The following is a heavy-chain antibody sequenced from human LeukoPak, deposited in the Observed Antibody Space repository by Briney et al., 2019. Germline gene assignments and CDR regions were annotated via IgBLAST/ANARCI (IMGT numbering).Heavy chain of an antibody. V-gene: IGHV4-4*07. J-gene: IGHJ4*02. CDR3: ASSCSSTSCYGSGNVRIDY. CDR1: GVSISSYY. D-gene: IGHD2-2*01. CDR2: IYTSGST. Sequence: SETLSLTCTVSGVSISSYYWSWIRQPAGKGLEWIGRIYTSGSTNYNPSLKSRVTMSVDTSKNQFSLKLSSVTAADTAVYYCASSCSSTSCYGSGNVRIDYWGQGTLVTVSS.